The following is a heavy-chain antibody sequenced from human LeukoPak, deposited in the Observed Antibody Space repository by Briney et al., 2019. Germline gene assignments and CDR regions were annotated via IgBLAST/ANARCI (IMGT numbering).Heavy chain of an antibody. CDR3: ARDYYDSSGYISPIDY. D-gene: IGHD3-22*01. V-gene: IGHV1-69*04. CDR1: GGTFSSYA. Sequence: SVKVSCKASGGTFSSYAISWVRQAPGQGLEWMGRIIPILGIANYAQKFQGRVTITADKSTSTAYMELSSLRSEDTAVYYCARDYYDSSGYISPIDYWGQGTLVTVSS. CDR2: IIPILGIA. J-gene: IGHJ4*02.